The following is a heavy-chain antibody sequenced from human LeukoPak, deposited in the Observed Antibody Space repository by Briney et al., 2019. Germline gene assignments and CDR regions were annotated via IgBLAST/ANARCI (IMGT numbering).Heavy chain of an antibody. D-gene: IGHD6-13*01. CDR1: GYTLTSYG. CDR3: ARERAAADDRYYFDY. Sequence: GASVKVSCKASGYTLTSYGLSWVGQAPGQGLEWMGWISAYNGNTNYAQKLQGRVTMTTDTSTSTAYMELRSLRSDDTAVYYCARERAAADDRYYFDYWGQGTLVTVSS. CDR2: ISAYNGNT. J-gene: IGHJ4*02. V-gene: IGHV1-18*01.